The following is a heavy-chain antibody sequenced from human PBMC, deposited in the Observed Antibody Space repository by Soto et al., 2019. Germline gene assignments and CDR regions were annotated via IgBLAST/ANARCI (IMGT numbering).Heavy chain of an antibody. V-gene: IGHV4-4*02. J-gene: IGHJ5*02. Sequence: SETLSLTCAVSGVSISSANWWGWVRQPPGKGLEWIGEIYHLGITNYNPSLKSRVTISVDKSKNHFSLNLTSVTAADTAIYYCARVDRLYGVTKYFDPWRQGNLVTVSS. CDR1: GVSISSANW. CDR2: IYHLGIT. D-gene: IGHD2-8*01. CDR3: ARVDRLYGVTKYFDP.